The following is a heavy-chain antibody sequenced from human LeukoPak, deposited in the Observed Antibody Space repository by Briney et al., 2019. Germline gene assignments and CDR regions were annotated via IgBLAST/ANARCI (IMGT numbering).Heavy chain of an antibody. CDR1: GGTFSSYA. J-gene: IGHJ4*02. Sequence: WASVKVSCKASGGTFSSYAISWVRPAPGQGLEWMGGIIPIFGTANYAQKFQGRVTITADESTSTAYMELSSLRSEDTAVYYCARDSHYYDSSGSVFDYWGQGTLVTVSS. CDR2: IIPIFGTA. D-gene: IGHD3-22*01. CDR3: ARDSHYYDSSGSVFDY. V-gene: IGHV1-69*13.